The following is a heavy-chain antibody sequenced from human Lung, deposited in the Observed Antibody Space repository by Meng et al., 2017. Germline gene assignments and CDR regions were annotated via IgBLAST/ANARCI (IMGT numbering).Heavy chain of an antibody. Sequence: EVQLGEAGGGLVQPGGSLPLSCAASGFTFSDYSMNWVRQAPGKGLEWVSSISSGSSYIYYADSVKGRFTISRDNAKNSLYLHMNSLRVEDTGLYYCARDYGGNSGGYWGQGTLVTVSS. CDR1: GFTFSDYS. J-gene: IGHJ4*02. CDR2: ISSGSSYI. V-gene: IGHV3-21*03. CDR3: ARDYGGNSGGY. D-gene: IGHD4-23*01.